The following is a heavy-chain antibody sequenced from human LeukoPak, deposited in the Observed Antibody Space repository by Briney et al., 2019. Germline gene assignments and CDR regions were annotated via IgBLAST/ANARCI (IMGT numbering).Heavy chain of an antibody. V-gene: IGHV3-21*06. D-gene: IGHD6-19*01. CDR3: ARDRGSGGYGDLAY. CDR2: ISSSSSNI. CDR1: GFTFSIFS. J-gene: IGHJ4*02. Sequence: GGSLRLSCAASGFTFSIFSMNWVRQAPGEGVEWVSSISSSSSNIYYADSVKGRFTISRDDAKNSLYLEMNSLRAEDTAVYFCARDRGSGGYGDLAYWGQGTLVTVSS.